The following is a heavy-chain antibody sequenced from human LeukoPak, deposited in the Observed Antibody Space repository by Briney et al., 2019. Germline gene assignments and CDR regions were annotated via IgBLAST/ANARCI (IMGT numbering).Heavy chain of an antibody. CDR1: GGSISSYY. J-gene: IGHJ4*02. V-gene: IGHV4-59*01. D-gene: IGHD5-18*01. Sequence: SETLSLTCTVSGGSISSYYWSWIRQPPGKGLEWIGYIYYSGSTNYNPSLTSRVTISVDTSKKQFSLKLSSVTAADTAMYYCARISRGYSYRDFDYWGQGTLVSVSS. CDR3: ARISRGYSYRDFDY. CDR2: IYYSGST.